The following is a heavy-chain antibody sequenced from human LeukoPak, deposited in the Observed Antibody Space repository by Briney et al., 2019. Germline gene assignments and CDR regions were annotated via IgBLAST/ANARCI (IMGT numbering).Heavy chain of an antibody. CDR2: ISSSGSTI. V-gene: IGHV3-11*01. Sequence: PGGSLRLSCAASGFTFSDYYMSWIRQAPGKGLEWVSYISSSGSTIYYADSVKGRFTISRDNSKNSLYLQMNSLRTEDTALYYRAKDISSGWPTDDAFDIWGQGTMVTVSS. D-gene: IGHD6-19*01. J-gene: IGHJ3*02. CDR1: GFTFSDYY. CDR3: AKDISSGWPTDDAFDI.